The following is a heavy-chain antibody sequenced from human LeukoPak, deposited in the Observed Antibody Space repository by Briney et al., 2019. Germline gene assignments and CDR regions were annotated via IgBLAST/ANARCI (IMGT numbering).Heavy chain of an antibody. D-gene: IGHD2-2*01. V-gene: IGHV1-69*06. Sequence: SVKVSCKASGYTFTSYAMNWVRQAPGQGLEWMGGIIPIFGTANYAQKFQGRVTITADKSTSTAYMELSSLRSEDTAVYYCARGQADCSSTSCYHGYWGQGTLVTVSS. J-gene: IGHJ4*02. CDR3: ARGQADCSSTSCYHGY. CDR1: GYTFTSYA. CDR2: IIPIFGTA.